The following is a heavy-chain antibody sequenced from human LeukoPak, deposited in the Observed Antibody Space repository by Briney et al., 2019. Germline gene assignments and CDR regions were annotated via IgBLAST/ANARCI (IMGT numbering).Heavy chain of an antibody. J-gene: IGHJ5*02. CDR1: GGSISSGGYY. V-gene: IGHV4-31*03. CDR2: IYYSGST. D-gene: IGHD3-9*01. CDR3: ARDERDILTGYDNWFDP. Sequence: SETLSLTCTVSGGSISSGGYYWSWIRQYPGKGLEWIGYIYYSGSTYYNPSLKSRVTISVDTSKNQFSLKLSSVTAADTAVYYCARDERDILTGYDNWFDPWGQGTLVTVSS.